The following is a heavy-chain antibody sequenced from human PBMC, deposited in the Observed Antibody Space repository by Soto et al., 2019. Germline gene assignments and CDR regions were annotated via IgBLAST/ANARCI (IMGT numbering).Heavy chain of an antibody. Sequence: ASVKVSCKSSGYPFTHYGITWIRQAPGQGLEWMGWISPFNGNTNYGQTFQGRVTLTTETSTSTVYMELRSLRSDDTAVYYCARDQSFDRTYYYGIDVSGQGTTVTVSS. D-gene: IGHD3-16*01. J-gene: IGHJ6*02. CDR1: GYPFTHYG. V-gene: IGHV1-18*01. CDR3: ARDQSFDRTYYYGIDV. CDR2: ISPFNGNT.